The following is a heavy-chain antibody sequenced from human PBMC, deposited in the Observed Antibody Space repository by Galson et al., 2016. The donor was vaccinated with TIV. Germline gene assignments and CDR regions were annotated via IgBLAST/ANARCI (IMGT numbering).Heavy chain of an antibody. D-gene: IGHD3-10*02. V-gene: IGHV3-7*03. J-gene: IGHJ6*02. CDR3: ARDPLFGGMDV. CDR1: QFPLSDYW. Sequence: SLRLSCAASQFPLSDYWMNWIRQAPGKGLEWVATIKQDGSDRYYGDSVKGRFTISRDNAKRLLYLHMSSLRVEDTAVYYCARDPLFGGMDVWGQGASVAVS. CDR2: IKQDGSDR.